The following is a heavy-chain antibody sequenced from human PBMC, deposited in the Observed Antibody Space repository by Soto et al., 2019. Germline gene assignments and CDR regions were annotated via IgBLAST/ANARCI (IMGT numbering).Heavy chain of an antibody. J-gene: IGHJ4*02. CDR2: SDWADDT. V-gene: IGHV2-70*04. CDR3: ARIRSSSTHFDY. Sequence: SGPTLVNPTQTLTLTCTFSGLSLSTSGMRVNWIRQPPGKAQEWLARSDWADDTFSSTSLKTRLTISKDTSKHQEVLSMTNMDPVDTATYYCARIRSSSTHFDYWGQGTLVTVSS. CDR1: GLSLSTSGMR. D-gene: IGHD6-6*01.